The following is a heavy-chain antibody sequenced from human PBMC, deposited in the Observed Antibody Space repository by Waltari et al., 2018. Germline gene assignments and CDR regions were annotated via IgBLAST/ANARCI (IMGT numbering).Heavy chain of an antibody. CDR1: GYYISSGYY. D-gene: IGHD3-10*01. Sequence: QVQLQESGPRLVTPSETLSLNCAVSGYYISSGYYWDWIRQPPGKGLEWMGTINHSGLTYYNPSLKSRVTISVDTSKNHFSLEMRSVTAADTAVYYCARGGGLLRGVSGYGYGMDVWGQGTTVTVSS. V-gene: IGHV4-38-2*01. CDR3: ARGGGLLRGVSGYGYGMDV. J-gene: IGHJ6*02. CDR2: INHSGLT.